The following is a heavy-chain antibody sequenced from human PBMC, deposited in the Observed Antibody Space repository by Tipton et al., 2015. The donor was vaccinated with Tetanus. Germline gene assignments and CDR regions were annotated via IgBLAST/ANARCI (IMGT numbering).Heavy chain of an antibody. CDR2: ISYDGSNK. D-gene: IGHD3-22*01. J-gene: IGHJ4*02. CDR3: ARSGWVVVITHFDY. Sequence: SLRLSCAASGFTFSSYAMHWVRQAPGKGLEWVAVISYDGSNKYYADSVKGRFTISRDNSKNTLYLQMNSLRAEDTAVYYCARSGWVVVITHFDYGGQGTLVTVSS. CDR1: GFTFSSYA. V-gene: IGHV3-30-3*01.